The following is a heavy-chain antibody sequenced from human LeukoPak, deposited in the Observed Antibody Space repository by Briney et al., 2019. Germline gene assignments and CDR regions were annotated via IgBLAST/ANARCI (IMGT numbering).Heavy chain of an antibody. CDR2: ISGSGGST. Sequence: GGSLRLSCAASEFTLSTYAMNWVRQAPGKGLEWVSAISGSGGSTYYADSVKGRFTISRDNSKNTLYLQMNSLRAEDTAVYYCAKGGTMVRGVITLSFDYWGQGTLVTVSS. CDR3: AKGGTMVRGVITLSFDY. CDR1: EFTLSTYA. D-gene: IGHD3-10*01. V-gene: IGHV3-23*01. J-gene: IGHJ4*02.